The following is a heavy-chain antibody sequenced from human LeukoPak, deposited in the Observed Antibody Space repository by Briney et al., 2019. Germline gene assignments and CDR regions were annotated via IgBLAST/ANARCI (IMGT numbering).Heavy chain of an antibody. Sequence: PSETLSLTCTVSGGSISSYYWSWIRQPPGKGLEWIGYIYYSGSTYYNPSLKSRVTISVDTSKNQFSLKLSSVTAADTAVYYCARGPYCSSTSCYFGFDPWGQGTLVTVSS. CDR3: ARGPYCSSTSCYFGFDP. CDR1: GGSISSYY. D-gene: IGHD2-2*01. CDR2: IYYSGST. J-gene: IGHJ5*02. V-gene: IGHV4-59*12.